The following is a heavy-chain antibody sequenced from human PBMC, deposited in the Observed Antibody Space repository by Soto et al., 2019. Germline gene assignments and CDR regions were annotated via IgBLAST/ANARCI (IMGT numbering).Heavy chain of an antibody. D-gene: IGHD2-2*01. CDR3: ARACSSNRCSDVFEY. Sequence: PSETLSLTCNVSGVSISSYYWSWIRQPAGKGLEWIGRIYTSGSTNYNPSLKSRVTMSVDTSKNQFSLKLSSVTAADTAVYYCARACSSNRCSDVFEYWGQRTLVNVSS. V-gene: IGHV4-4*07. J-gene: IGHJ4*02. CDR2: IYTSGST. CDR1: GVSISSYY.